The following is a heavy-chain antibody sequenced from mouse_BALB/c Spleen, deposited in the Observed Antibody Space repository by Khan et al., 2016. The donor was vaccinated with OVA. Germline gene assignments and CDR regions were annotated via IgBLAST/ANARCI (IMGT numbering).Heavy chain of an antibody. CDR1: GYSITSDYA. V-gene: IGHV3-2*02. CDR3: ARSVTSTTVVATDFDY. J-gene: IGHJ2*01. Sequence: EVQLQESGPGLVKPSQSLSLTCTVTGYSITSDYAWNWIRQFPGNKLEWMGYISYSGRTSYNPSLKSRISITRDTSKNQFFLQLNSVTTEDRATYDCARSVTSTTVVATDFDYWGQGTTLTVSS. CDR2: ISYSGRT. D-gene: IGHD1-1*01.